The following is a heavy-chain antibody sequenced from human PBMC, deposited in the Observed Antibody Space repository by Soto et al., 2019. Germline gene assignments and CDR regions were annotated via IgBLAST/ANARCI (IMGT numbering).Heavy chain of an antibody. CDR1: GGSISSYY. D-gene: IGHD6-19*01. CDR2: IYYSGST. V-gene: IGHV4-59*01. J-gene: IGHJ4*02. Sequence: SAPPSLTCTVSGGSISSYYWSWIRQPPGKGLEWIGYIYYSGSTNYNPSLKSRVTISVDTSKNQFSLKLSSVTAADTAVYYCAGSQWLVPYYFDYWGQGTLGTVSS. CDR3: AGSQWLVPYYFDY.